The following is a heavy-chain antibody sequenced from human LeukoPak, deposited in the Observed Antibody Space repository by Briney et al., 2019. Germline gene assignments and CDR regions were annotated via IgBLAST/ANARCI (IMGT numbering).Heavy chain of an antibody. CDR2: ISDSFDIT. V-gene: IGHV3-23*01. CDR3: AKSRTSGYCSGGTCYTHFDY. D-gene: IGHD2-15*01. J-gene: IGHJ4*02. Sequence: GGSLTLSCAASGFTFNHYAKSWVRQAPGKGLEWVSTISDSFDITYYADSVKGRFTISRDNSKNALYLQMYSLKAEDTAVYYCAKSRTSGYCSGGTCYTHFDYWGQGTLVTVSS. CDR1: GFTFNHYA.